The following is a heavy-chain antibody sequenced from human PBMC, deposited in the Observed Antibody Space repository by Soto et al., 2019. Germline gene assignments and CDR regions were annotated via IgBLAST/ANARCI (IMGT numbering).Heavy chain of an antibody. CDR3: AKDPLTEVTYYYDSSGYYQFDY. CDR1: GGTXSSYT. J-gene: IGHJ4*02. CDR2: IIPILGIA. D-gene: IGHD3-22*01. Sequence: SVKVSCKASGGTXSSYTISWVRQAPGQGHERIGKIIPILGIANYAQKFQGRVTITADKSTSTAYMELSSLRSEDTAVYYCAKDPLTEVTYYYDSSGYYQFDYWGQGTLVTVSS. V-gene: IGHV1-69*04.